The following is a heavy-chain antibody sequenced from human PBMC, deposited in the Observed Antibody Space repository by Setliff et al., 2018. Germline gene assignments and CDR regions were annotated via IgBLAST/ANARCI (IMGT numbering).Heavy chain of an antibody. CDR2: INAGGYNT. CDR1: GFGFSSYA. J-gene: IGHJ6*04. V-gene: IGHV3-23*01. D-gene: IGHD2-2*01. Sequence: GGSLRLSCAASGFGFSSYAMHWVRQAPGKGPQWDSNINAGGYNTYYADSVKGRFTISRDNSKNTVYLQMNSLRAEDTAVYYCARELTIVVPPALAPEVWGKGTTVTVSS. CDR3: ARELTIVVPPALAPEV.